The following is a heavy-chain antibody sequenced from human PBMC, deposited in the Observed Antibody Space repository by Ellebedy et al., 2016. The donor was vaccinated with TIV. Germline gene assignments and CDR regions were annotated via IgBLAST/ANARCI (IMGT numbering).Heavy chain of an antibody. D-gene: IGHD5-12*01. V-gene: IGHV4-39*07. CDR1: GGSISSSSYY. CDR2: IYYSGST. CDR3: ARDQVATIIYAFDI. J-gene: IGHJ3*02. Sequence: SETLSLXXTVSGGSISSSSYYWGWIRQPPGKGLEWIGSIYYSGSTYYNPSLKSRVTISVDTSKNQFSLKLSSVTAADTAVYYCARDQVATIIYAFDIWGQGTMVTVSS.